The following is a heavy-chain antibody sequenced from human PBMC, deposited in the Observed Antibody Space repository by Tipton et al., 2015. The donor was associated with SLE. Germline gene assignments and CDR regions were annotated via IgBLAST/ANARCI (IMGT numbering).Heavy chain of an antibody. CDR1: GYSFSNYA. D-gene: IGHD2-2*01. J-gene: IGHJ5*02. Sequence: QVQLVQSGAEVKKPGASVKVSCKASGYSFSNYAMHWVRQAPGQRLEWMGWINGGNGHTKYAQEFEGRVTLTRDEFASTAYMELSSLRSEDTAVYYCAREGCSSTSCYTWLDPWGQGTLVTVSS. CDR3: AREGCSSTSCYTWLDP. CDR2: INGGNGHT. V-gene: IGHV1-3*01.